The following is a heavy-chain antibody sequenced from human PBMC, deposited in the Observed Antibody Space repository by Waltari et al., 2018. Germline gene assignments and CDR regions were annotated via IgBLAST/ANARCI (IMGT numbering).Heavy chain of an antibody. V-gene: IGHV2-5*01. D-gene: IGHD5-18*01. CDR1: GFPLSTRGVG. J-gene: IGHJ4*02. CDR3: AHGDVDTKRWLQREFDY. Sequence: QITLKESGPTLVKPTQTLTLTCTFSGFPLSTRGVGVGWIRQPPGKALEWLALIYWNDDKRYSPSLKSRLTITKDTSKNQVVLTMTNMDPVDTATYYCAHGDVDTKRWLQREFDYWGQGTLVTVSS. CDR2: IYWNDDK.